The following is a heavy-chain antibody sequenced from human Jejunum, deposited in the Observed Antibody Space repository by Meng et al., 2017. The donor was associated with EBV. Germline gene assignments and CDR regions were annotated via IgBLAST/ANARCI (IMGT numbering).Heavy chain of an antibody. Sequence: EVQLLESGGGLVQPGGSLRLSCEASGFIFSAYAMTWVRQAPGKGLEWVSAISDGGGSTYYADSVRGRFTISRDNARSTLNLQMNSLRAEDTAVYYCAKDSGRLGIREVYDFWGQGTLVTVSS. D-gene: IGHD3-16*01. CDR3: AKDSGRLGIREVYDF. CDR2: ISDGGGST. J-gene: IGHJ4*02. V-gene: IGHV3-23*01. CDR1: GFIFSAYA.